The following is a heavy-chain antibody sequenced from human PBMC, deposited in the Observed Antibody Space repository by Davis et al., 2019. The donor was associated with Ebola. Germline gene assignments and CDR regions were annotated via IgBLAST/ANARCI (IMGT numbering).Heavy chain of an antibody. V-gene: IGHV4-59*01. CDR3: ARDHFGDYGWFDP. Sequence: MPSETLSLTCTVSGSSISSYYWSWIRQPPGKGLEWIGYIYYSGSTNYNPSLKSRVTISVDTSKNQFSLKLSSVTAADTAVYYCARDHFGDYGWFDPWGQGTLVTVSS. CDR2: IYYSGST. D-gene: IGHD4-17*01. CDR1: GSSISSYY. J-gene: IGHJ5*02.